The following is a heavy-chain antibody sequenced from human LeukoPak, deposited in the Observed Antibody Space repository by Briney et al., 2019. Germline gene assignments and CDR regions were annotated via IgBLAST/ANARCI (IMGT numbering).Heavy chain of an antibody. J-gene: IGHJ4*02. D-gene: IGHD5-24*01. V-gene: IGHV4-39*01. Sequence: PSETLSLTCTVSGGSISSSSYYWGWIRQPPGKGLEWIGSIYYSGSTYYNPSLKSRVTISVDTSKNQFSLKLSSVTAADTAVYYCARASEMATMEIDYWGQGTLVTVSS. CDR2: IYYSGST. CDR3: ARASEMATMEIDY. CDR1: GGSISSSSYY.